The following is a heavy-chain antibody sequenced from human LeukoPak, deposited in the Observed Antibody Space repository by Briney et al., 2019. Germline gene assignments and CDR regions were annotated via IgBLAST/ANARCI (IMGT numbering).Heavy chain of an antibody. V-gene: IGHV3-66*01. CDR1: GFTFSDYY. J-gene: IGHJ4*02. CDR2: MYTGGGR. CDR3: TRGQSYCGADCYSD. D-gene: IGHD2-21*02. Sequence: GGSLRLSCAASGFTFSDYYMSWIRQPPGKGLEWVSVMYTGGGRYYGDSVKGRFTISRDNSKNTVFLQMNSLRVEDTALYYCTRGQSYCGADCYSDWGQGTLVTVSS.